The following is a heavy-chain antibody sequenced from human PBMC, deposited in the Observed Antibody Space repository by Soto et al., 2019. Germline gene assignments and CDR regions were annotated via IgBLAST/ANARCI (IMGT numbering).Heavy chain of an antibody. CDR1: DGSISRYY. D-gene: IGHD2-8*01. V-gene: IGHV4-59*01. Sequence: QVQLQESGPGLVKPSETLSLTCTVSDGSISRYYWTWIRQPPGKGLEWIGNIYFSGSTYSNPTLKSRVTISVDTSKNQSSLRLRSVTAADRAVYYCAGAFAGNGAYWYLDLWGRGTLVTVSS. CDR3: AGAFAGNGAYWYLDL. CDR2: IYFSGST. J-gene: IGHJ2*01.